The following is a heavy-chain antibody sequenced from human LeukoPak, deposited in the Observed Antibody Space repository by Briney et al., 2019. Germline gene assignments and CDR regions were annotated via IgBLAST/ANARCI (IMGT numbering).Heavy chain of an antibody. D-gene: IGHD2-21*01. J-gene: IGHJ3*02. CDR3: ARARTSIRFTDSFDI. V-gene: IGHV1-69*13. CDR1: GVTFSNNS. CDR2: IIPILRSA. Sequence: SVKVSCKTSGVTFSNNSITWVRQAPGQGLEWLGGIIPILRSASYAQKFRGRLRMTSDESTTTAYMELSSLSSDDTATYFCARARTSIRFTDSFDIWSQGTLVTVSS.